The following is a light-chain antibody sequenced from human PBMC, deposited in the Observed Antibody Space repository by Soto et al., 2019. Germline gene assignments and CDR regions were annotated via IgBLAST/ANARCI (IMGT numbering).Light chain of an antibody. J-gene: IGKJ1*01. Sequence: DIQMTQSPSSLSASVGDRVTITCRAGQNIATHLNWYRQNSGKAPKLLIYAASSLQSGVPSRFSGIGSGTDFTLTISSLQPADFATYYCQQNYSIPWTFGQGTKVEIK. CDR2: AAS. CDR3: QQNYSIPWT. V-gene: IGKV1-39*01. CDR1: QNIATH.